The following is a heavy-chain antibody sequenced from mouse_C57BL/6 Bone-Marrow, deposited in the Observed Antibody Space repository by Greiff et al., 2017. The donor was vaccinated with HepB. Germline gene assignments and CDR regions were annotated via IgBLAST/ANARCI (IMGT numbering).Heavy chain of an antibody. CDR1: GFTFSDYG. Sequence: EVHLVESGGGLVKPGGSLKLSCAASGFTFSDYGMHWVRQAPEKGLEWVAYISSGSSTIYYADTVKGRFTISRDNAKNTLFLQMTSLRSEDTAMYYCARRDGDYNPFHYYAMDYWGQGTSVTVSS. D-gene: IGHD2-13*01. V-gene: IGHV5-17*01. CDR3: ARRDGDYNPFHYYAMDY. J-gene: IGHJ4*01. CDR2: ISSGSSTI.